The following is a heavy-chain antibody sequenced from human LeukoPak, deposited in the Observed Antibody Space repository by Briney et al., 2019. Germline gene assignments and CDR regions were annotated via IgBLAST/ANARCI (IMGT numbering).Heavy chain of an antibody. CDR1: GGSISSYY. Sequence: SETLSLTCTVSGGSISSYYWSWNRQPPGKGLEWIGYIYYSGSTNYNPSLKSRVTISVDTSKNQFSLKLNSVTAADTAVYYCACGYYYGSGSYPNWFDPWGQGTLVTVSS. D-gene: IGHD3-10*01. CDR2: IYYSGST. J-gene: IGHJ5*02. V-gene: IGHV4-59*08. CDR3: ACGYYYGSGSYPNWFDP.